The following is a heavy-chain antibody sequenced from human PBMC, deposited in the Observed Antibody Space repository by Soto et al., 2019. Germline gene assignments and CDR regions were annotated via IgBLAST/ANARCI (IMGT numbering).Heavy chain of an antibody. CDR3: ATGLKDASNRPSFDS. Sequence: NPGGSLRLSCSGSGFNFSDYYLNWIRHTPGKGLEWVSSILTLESHKYYAASVLGRFSISRDNARRSVFLQMNNLRVEDTAIYFCATGLKDASNRPSFDSWGPGTAVTVS. CDR1: GFNFSDYY. CDR2: ILTLESHK. D-gene: IGHD2-2*01. V-gene: IGHV3-11*01. J-gene: IGHJ4*02.